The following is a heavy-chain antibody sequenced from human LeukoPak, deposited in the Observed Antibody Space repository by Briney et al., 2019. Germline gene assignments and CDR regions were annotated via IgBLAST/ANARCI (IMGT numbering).Heavy chain of an antibody. Sequence: GGSLRLSCAASGFTFNIYAMSWVRQTPGKGLVWVSRINSDGTSISYADSVKGRFTISRDNAKNTLYLQMNSLRAEDTAVYYCARDRWNFDYWGQGTLVTVSS. J-gene: IGHJ4*02. CDR1: GFTFNIYA. CDR3: ARDRWNFDY. D-gene: IGHD4-23*01. CDR2: INSDGTSI. V-gene: IGHV3-74*01.